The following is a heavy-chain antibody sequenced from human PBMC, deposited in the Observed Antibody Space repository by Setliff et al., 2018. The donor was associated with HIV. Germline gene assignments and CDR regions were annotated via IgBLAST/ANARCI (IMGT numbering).Heavy chain of an antibody. Sequence: VGSLRLSCAASGFTFSSYAMSWVRQAPGKGLEWVSAISGSGGSTYYADSVKGRFTISRDNSKNTLYLQMNSLRAEDTAVYYCAGESSIAVAEYFQHWGQGTLVTVSS. V-gene: IGHV3-23*01. CDR1: GFTFSSYA. CDR3: AGESSIAVAEYFQH. J-gene: IGHJ1*01. D-gene: IGHD6-19*01. CDR2: ISGSGGST.